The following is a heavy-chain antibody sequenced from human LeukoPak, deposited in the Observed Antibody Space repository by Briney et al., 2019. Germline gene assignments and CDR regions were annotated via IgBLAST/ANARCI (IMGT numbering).Heavy chain of an antibody. CDR1: GFTLTSYG. Sequence: PGGSLRLSCAASGFTLTSYGMNWVRQAPGKGLEWVSSISSGGGYIYYADSVKGRFTISRDNSRNTLYLQMNSLRVEDTAVYYCAKDARRSSGWYFFDHWGQGTLVTVSS. J-gene: IGHJ4*02. CDR2: ISSGGGYI. V-gene: IGHV3-23*01. D-gene: IGHD6-19*01. CDR3: AKDARRSSGWYFFDH.